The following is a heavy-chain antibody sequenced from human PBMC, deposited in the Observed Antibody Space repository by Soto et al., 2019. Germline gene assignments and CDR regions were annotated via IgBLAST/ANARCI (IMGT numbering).Heavy chain of an antibody. Sequence: EVHLLESGGGLVQPGGSLRLSCAASGFTFSNYAVTWVRQAPGKGLEWVSTSSGSGGSTYYADSVKGRFTISRDNSKNTLYLQMNSLRAADTAVYYCAKDQGSSWYEIDYWGQGTLVTVSS. V-gene: IGHV3-23*01. CDR3: AKDQGSSWYEIDY. J-gene: IGHJ4*02. CDR2: SSGSGGST. CDR1: GFTFSNYA. D-gene: IGHD6-13*01.